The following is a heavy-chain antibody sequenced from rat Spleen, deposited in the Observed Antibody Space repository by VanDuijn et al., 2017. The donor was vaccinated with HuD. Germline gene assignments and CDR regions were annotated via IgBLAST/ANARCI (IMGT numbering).Heavy chain of an antibody. Sequence: EVQLVESGGGLVQPGRSLKLSCVASGFTFNNYWMTWVRQAPGKGLEWVASIINIGGTTYYSDSVKGRFTISRDNAESTLYLQMNSLRSEDTATYYCTSNNFDYWGQGVMVTVSS. CDR2: IINIGGTT. CDR3: TSNNFDY. D-gene: IGHD1-10*01. J-gene: IGHJ2*01. V-gene: IGHV5-31*01. CDR1: GFTFNNYW.